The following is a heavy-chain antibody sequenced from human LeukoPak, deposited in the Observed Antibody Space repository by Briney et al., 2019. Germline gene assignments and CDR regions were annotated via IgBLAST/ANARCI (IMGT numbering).Heavy chain of an antibody. J-gene: IGHJ5*02. CDR1: GYSFTSYW. CDR2: IYPGDSDT. CDR3: ARLSNWNDGFNWFDP. V-gene: IGHV5-51*01. D-gene: IGHD1-1*01. Sequence: GESLKISCKGSGYSFTSYWIGWVRQMPGKGLEWMGIIYPGDSDTRYSPSFQGQVTISADKSISTAYLQWSSLKASDTAMYYCARLSNWNDGFNWFDPWGQGTLVTVSS.